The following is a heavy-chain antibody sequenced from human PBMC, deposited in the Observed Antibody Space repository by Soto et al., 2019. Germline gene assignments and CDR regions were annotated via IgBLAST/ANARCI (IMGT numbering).Heavy chain of an antibody. CDR3: AKDIFTTVVPYYYYYGMDV. J-gene: IGHJ6*02. CDR2: ISRDGNNQ. Sequence: PGGSLRLSCAASGFTFGSYAMHWVRQAPGKGLEWLGVISRDGNNQYYADSVKGRFTISRDNSKNTLYLQMNSLRAEDTAVYYCAKDIFTTVVPYYYYYGMDVWGQGTTVTVSS. D-gene: IGHD4-17*01. V-gene: IGHV3-30-3*01. CDR1: GFTFGSYA.